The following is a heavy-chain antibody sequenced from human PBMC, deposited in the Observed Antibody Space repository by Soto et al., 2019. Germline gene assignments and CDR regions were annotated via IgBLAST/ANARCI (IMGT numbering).Heavy chain of an antibody. Sequence: EVQLLESGGGLVQPGGSLRLSCAASGFTFSSYAMSWVRQAPGKGLEWVSAISGSGGSTYYADSVKGRFTISRDNSKNTLYLQMNSLRAEDTAVYYCANLGSGPPGLVGIRDYWDQGTLVTVSS. V-gene: IGHV3-23*01. J-gene: IGHJ4*02. CDR3: ANLGSGPPGLVGIRDY. CDR1: GFTFSSYA. D-gene: IGHD2-21*01. CDR2: ISGSGGST.